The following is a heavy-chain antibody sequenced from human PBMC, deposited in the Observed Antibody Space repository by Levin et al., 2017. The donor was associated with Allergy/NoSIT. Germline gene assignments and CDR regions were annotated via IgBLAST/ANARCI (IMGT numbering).Heavy chain of an antibody. J-gene: IGHJ5*02. V-gene: IGHV3-7*01. CDR3: ARLLSSSWYLNWFDP. Sequence: GGSLRLSCAASGFTFSSYWMSWVRQAPGKGLERVANIKQDGSEKYYVDSVKGRFTISRDNAKNSLYLQMNSLRAEDTAVYYCARLLSSSWYLNWFDPWGQGTLVTVSS. CDR1: GFTFSSYW. CDR2: IKQDGSEK. D-gene: IGHD6-13*01.